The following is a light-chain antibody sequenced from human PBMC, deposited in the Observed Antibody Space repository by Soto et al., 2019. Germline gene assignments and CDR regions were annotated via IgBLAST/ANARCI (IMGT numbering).Light chain of an antibody. CDR2: GAS. Sequence: EIVLTQSPGTLSLSPGERAALSCRASQSVSSSDLAWYQQKPGQAPRLLIYGASSRATGIPDRFSGSGSGTDFTLTISRPEPEDFAVYYCQQYGSSPQGLAFGGGTKVEIK. CDR1: QSVSSSD. V-gene: IGKV3-20*01. CDR3: QQYGSSPQGLA. J-gene: IGKJ4*01.